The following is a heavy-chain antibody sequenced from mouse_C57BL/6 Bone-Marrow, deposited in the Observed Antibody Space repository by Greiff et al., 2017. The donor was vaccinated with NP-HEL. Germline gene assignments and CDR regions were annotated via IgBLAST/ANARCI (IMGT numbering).Heavy chain of an antibody. J-gene: IGHJ3*01. CDR3: ARHGTGKAWFAY. V-gene: IGHV5-6*01. CDR1: GFTFSSYG. CDR2: ISSGGSYT. D-gene: IGHD4-1*01. Sequence: EVKLVESGGDLVKPGGSLKLSCAASGFTFSSYGMSWVRQTPDKRLEWVATISSGGSYTYYLDSVKGRFTISRDNAKNTLYLQMSSLKSEDTAMYYCARHGTGKAWFAYWGQGTLVTVSA.